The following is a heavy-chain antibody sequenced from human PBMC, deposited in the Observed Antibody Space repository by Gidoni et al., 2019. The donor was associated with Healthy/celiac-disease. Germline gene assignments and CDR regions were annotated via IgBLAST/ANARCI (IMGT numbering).Heavy chain of an antibody. CDR2: IYHSGST. V-gene: IGHV4-38-2*02. CDR3: AREPYGDYVEPKNKLEIESYFLSPQDV. J-gene: IGHJ6*04. Sequence: QVQLQESGPGLVKPSETLSLTCAVSGYSISSGYYWGWLRQPPGKGLEWIGSIYHSGSTYYNPSLKSRVTISVDTSKNQFSLKLSSVTAADTAVYYCAREPYGDYVEPKNKLEIESYFLSPQDVWGKGTTVTVSS. D-gene: IGHD4-17*01. CDR1: GYSISSGYY.